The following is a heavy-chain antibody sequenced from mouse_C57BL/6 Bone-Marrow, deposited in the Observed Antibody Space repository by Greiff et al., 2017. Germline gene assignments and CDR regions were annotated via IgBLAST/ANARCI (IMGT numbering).Heavy chain of an antibody. CDR1: GFNIKDDY. CDR3: ATGVCDYDGGVFAD. CDR2: IDPENGDT. V-gene: IGHV14-4*01. D-gene: IGHD2-4*01. Sequence: EVKLQQSGAELVRPGASVKLSCTASGFNIKDDYMHWVKQRPEQGLEWIGWIDPENGDTEYASKFQGRVTITADTSSNTAYLQLSSLTSEDTAVYYSATGVCDYDGGVFADRGQGTLVTVSA. J-gene: IGHJ3*01.